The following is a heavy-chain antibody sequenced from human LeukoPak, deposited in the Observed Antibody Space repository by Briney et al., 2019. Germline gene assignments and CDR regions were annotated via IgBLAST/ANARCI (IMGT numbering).Heavy chain of an antibody. Sequence: GESLKISCKASGDSFSSSWIGWVRQMPGKGLEWMGIIYPGDSDTRYSPSLQGQVTISVDKSISTAYLQWSSLKASDTAMYYCARTGPDSYAPEYFDYWGQGTLVTVSS. CDR2: IYPGDSDT. CDR3: ARTGPDSYAPEYFDY. D-gene: IGHD5-18*01. J-gene: IGHJ4*02. CDR1: GDSFSSSW. V-gene: IGHV5-51*01.